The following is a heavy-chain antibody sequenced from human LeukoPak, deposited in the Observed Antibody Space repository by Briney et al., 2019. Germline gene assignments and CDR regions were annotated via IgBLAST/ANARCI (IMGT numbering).Heavy chain of an antibody. V-gene: IGHV1-2*02. CDR3: ARNPIPLTTSWSFDP. CDR2: INPNSGGT. Sequence: ASVKVSCKASGYTFTGYYMHWVRQAPGQGLEWMGWINPNSGGTNYAQKFQGRVTMTRDTSISTAYMELSRLRSDDTAVYYCARNPIPLTTSWSFDPWGQGTLVTVSS. D-gene: IGHD4-11*01. J-gene: IGHJ5*02. CDR1: GYTFTGYY.